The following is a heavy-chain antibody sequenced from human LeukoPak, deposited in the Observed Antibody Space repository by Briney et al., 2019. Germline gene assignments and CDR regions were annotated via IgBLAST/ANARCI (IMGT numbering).Heavy chain of an antibody. CDR2: ISGSGVST. D-gene: IGHD2-15*01. J-gene: IGHJ4*02. V-gene: IGHV3-23*01. Sequence: GGSLRLSCAASGFTFSSYAMSWVRQAPGKRLEWVSAISGSGVSTYYADSVKGRFTISRDNSKNTLYLQMNSLRAEDTAVYYCAELGYCSGGSCYEYYFDYWGQGTLVTVSS. CDR1: GFTFSSYA. CDR3: AELGYCSGGSCYEYYFDY.